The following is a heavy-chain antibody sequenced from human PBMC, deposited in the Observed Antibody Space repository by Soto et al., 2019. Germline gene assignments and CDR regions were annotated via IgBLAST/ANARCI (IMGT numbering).Heavy chain of an antibody. V-gene: IGHV5-51*01. CDR2: IYPGDSDT. D-gene: IGHD3-9*01. Sequence: GESLKISCKASGYSFSTYWIGWVRQMPGKGLEWMGIIYPGDSDTKYSPSLQGQVTISADKSISTAYLQWSSLKASDTAMYYCARPLGYDILTGSNYYGMDVWGQGTTVTV. CDR3: ARPLGYDILTGSNYYGMDV. CDR1: GYSFSTYW. J-gene: IGHJ6*02.